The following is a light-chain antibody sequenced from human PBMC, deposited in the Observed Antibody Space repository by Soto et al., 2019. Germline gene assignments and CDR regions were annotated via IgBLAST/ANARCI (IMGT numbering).Light chain of an antibody. CDR3: QQRSNWPLT. CDR2: DAS. Sequence: EIVLTQSPATLSLSPGERATLCCRASQSVSSYLAWYQQKPGQAPRLLIYDASNRATGIPARFSGSGSGTDFTRTISSLEPEDFAVYYCQQRSNWPLTFGGGTKVEIK. CDR1: QSVSSY. V-gene: IGKV3-11*01. J-gene: IGKJ4*01.